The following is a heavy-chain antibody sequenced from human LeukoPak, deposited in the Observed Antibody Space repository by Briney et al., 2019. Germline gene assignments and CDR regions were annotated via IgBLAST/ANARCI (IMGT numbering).Heavy chain of an antibody. Sequence: SETLSLTCAVYGGSFSGYYWSWIRQPPGKGLEWIGEINHSGSTNYNPSLKSRVTISVDTSKNQFSLRLSSVTAADRAVYYCARHEGSYFDKSGYTFEYWGQGIVVTVSS. CDR3: ARHEGSYFDKSGYTFEY. CDR2: INHSGST. V-gene: IGHV4-34*01. CDR1: GGSFSGYY. J-gene: IGHJ4*02. D-gene: IGHD3-22*01.